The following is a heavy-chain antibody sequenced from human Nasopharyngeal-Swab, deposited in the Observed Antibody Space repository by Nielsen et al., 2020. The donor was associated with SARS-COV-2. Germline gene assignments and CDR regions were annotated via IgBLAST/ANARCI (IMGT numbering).Heavy chain of an antibody. Sequence: SLKISCAASGFTFDDYAMHWVRQAPGKGLEWVSGISWNSGSIGYADSVKGRFTISRDNAKNSLYLQMNSLSAEDTALYYCAKDIAARGAYFQHWGQGTLGNDSS. CDR3: AKDIAARGAYFQH. CDR2: ISWNSGSI. V-gene: IGHV3-9*01. CDR1: GFTFDDYA. J-gene: IGHJ1*01. D-gene: IGHD1-26*01.